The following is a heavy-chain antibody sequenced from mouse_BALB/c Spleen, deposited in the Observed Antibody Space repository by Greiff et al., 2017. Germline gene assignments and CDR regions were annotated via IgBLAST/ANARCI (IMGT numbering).Heavy chain of an antibody. D-gene: IGHD2-4*01. V-gene: IGHV5-17*02. J-gene: IGHJ3*01. CDR3: ARLDYDDEAY. Sequence: EVMLVESGGGLVQPGGSRKLSCAASGFTFSSFGMHWVRQAPEKGLEWVAYISSGSSTTYYADTVKGRFTISRDNPKNTLFLQMTSLRSEDTAMYYCARLDYDDEAYWGQGTLVTVSA. CDR2: ISSGSSTT. CDR1: GFTFSSFG.